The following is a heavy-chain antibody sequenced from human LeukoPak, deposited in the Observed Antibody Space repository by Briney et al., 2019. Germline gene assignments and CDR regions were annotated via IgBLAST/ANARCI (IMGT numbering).Heavy chain of an antibody. D-gene: IGHD2-21*01. J-gene: IGHJ4*02. V-gene: IGHV4-61*02. CDR1: GGSLYTYNYY. CDR2: VYYSGST. CDR3: ARGDKTFSFDY. Sequence: SQTLSLTCGVSGGSLYTYNYYWSWIRQSAGKRLEWIGRVYYSGSTNYNPSLKSRVTISVDTSKNQFSLKLSSVTAADTAVYYCARGDKTFSFDYWGQGTLVTVSS.